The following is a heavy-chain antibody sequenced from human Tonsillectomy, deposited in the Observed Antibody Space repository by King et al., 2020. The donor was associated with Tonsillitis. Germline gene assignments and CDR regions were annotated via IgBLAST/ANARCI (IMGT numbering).Heavy chain of an antibody. CDR1: GYSISSGSY. V-gene: IGHV4-38-2*02. CDR3: ARVYYDFWSGYYFFDH. Sequence: VQLQESGPGLVKPSETLSLTCTVSGYSISSGSYWGWIRQPPGKGLEWIGSIFHSGSTSYNPSLKSRVTISVDTSKNQFSLKLSSVTAADTAVYYCARVYYDFWSGYYFFDHWGQGTLVTVSS. J-gene: IGHJ4*02. CDR2: IFHSGST. D-gene: IGHD3-3*01.